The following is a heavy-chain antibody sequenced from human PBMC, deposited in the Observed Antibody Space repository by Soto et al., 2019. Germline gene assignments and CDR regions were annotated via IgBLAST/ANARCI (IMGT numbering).Heavy chain of an antibody. J-gene: IGHJ6*02. V-gene: IGHV3-30*18. CDR1: GFTFSSYG. CDR2: ISFDGSKE. CDR3: AKSRASLVRGVVLYYGMDV. Sequence: QVQLVESGGGVVQPGRSLRLSCAASGFTFSSYGMPWVRQAPGKGLEWVTVISFDGSKEYYADSVKGRFTIARDNSKNTLYLQMNSLTIEDTAVYYCAKSRASLVRGVVLYYGMDVWGHGTTVSVSS. D-gene: IGHD3-10*01.